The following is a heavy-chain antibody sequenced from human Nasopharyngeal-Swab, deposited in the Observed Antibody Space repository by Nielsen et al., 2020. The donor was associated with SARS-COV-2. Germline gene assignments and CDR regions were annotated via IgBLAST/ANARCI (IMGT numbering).Heavy chain of an antibody. CDR1: GDSVSSNSAA. Sequence: SQTLSLTCAISGDSVSSNSAAWNCIRQSPSRGLEWLGRTYYRSKWYNDYAVSVKSRITINPDTSKNQFSLQLNSVTPEDTAVYYCARSGKYDYIWGSLRSDYGMDVWGQGTTVTVSS. J-gene: IGHJ6*02. CDR2: TYYRSKWYN. V-gene: IGHV6-1*01. CDR3: ARSGKYDYIWGSLRSDYGMDV. D-gene: IGHD3-16*01.